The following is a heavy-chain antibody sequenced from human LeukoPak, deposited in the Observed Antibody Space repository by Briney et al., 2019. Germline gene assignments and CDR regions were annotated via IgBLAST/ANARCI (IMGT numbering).Heavy chain of an antibody. D-gene: IGHD3-22*01. J-gene: IGHJ6*02. CDR3: ARDITMIVVAQYPYGMDV. CDR2: VNTISGGT. Sequence: ASVKVSCKASGYMFTGYYIHWVRQAPGQGLEWMGWVNTISGGTNYAQKFQGRVNMTRDTSIRTAYMELSRLRSDDTAFYYCARDITMIVVAQYPYGMDVWGQGTPVTVSS. V-gene: IGHV1-2*02. CDR1: GYMFTGYY.